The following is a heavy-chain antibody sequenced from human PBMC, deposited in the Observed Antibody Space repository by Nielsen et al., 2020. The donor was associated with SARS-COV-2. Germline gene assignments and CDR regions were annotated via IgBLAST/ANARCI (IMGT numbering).Heavy chain of an antibody. CDR1: GGSFSGYY. Sequence: SETLSLTCAVYGGSFSGYYWSWIRQPPGKGLEWIGEINHSGSTNYNPSLKSRVTISVDTSKNQFSLKLSSVTAADTAVYYCARNSIAARTDLPEGYYYYYMDVWGKGTTVTVSS. J-gene: IGHJ6*03. D-gene: IGHD6-6*01. CDR2: INHSGST. V-gene: IGHV4-34*01. CDR3: ARNSIAARTDLPEGYYYYYMDV.